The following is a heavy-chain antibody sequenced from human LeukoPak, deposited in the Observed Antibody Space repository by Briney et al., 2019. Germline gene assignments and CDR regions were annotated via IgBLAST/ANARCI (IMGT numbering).Heavy chain of an antibody. D-gene: IGHD3-10*01. Sequence: GGSLRLSCAASGFSFNNYAMNWVRQAPGKGLEWVSAISGSGDRTNYADSVMGRFTISRDNSKNTLYLQMISLRAEDTAVYYCAKGSQGYHSGSGTYFDYWGQGTLVTVSS. J-gene: IGHJ4*02. CDR3: AKGSQGYHSGSGTYFDY. V-gene: IGHV3-23*01. CDR2: ISGSGDRT. CDR1: GFSFNNYA.